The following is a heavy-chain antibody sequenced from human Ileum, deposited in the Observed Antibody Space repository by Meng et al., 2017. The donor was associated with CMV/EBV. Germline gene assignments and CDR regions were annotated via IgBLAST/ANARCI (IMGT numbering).Heavy chain of an antibody. CDR1: VDPIRSVSHS. V-gene: IGHV4-39*07. D-gene: IGHD6-19*01. CDR2: MCFSGVA. J-gene: IGHJ4*02. CDR3: ARDMTNQWFYY. Sequence: RRQESGPGLLKPRETLSLTCTSSVDPIRSVSHSWAWFRQSPGKAPEWIGSMCFSGVADYNPSLKSRVTISLHATQKQFSLRLTSVTAADSAVYFCARDMTNQWFYYWGQGTLVTVSS.